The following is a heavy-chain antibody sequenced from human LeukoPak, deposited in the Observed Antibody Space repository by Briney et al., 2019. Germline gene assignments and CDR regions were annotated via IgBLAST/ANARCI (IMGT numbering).Heavy chain of an antibody. CDR2: IYPGDSDT. Sequence: GESLKISCKGSGYSFISYWIGWVRQMPGKGLEWMGIIYPGDSDTRYSPSFQGQVTISADKSISTAYLQWSSLKASDTAMYYCARHGYCSGGRCYSGYYYGMDVWGQGTTVTVSS. CDR1: GYSFISYW. CDR3: ARHGYCSGGRCYSGYYYGMDV. J-gene: IGHJ6*02. D-gene: IGHD2-15*01. V-gene: IGHV5-51*01.